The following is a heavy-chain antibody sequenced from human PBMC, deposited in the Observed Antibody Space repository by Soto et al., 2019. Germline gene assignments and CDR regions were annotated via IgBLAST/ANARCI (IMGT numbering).Heavy chain of an antibody. Sequence: QVQLVQSGAEVKKPGSSVKVSCKASGGTFSSYTISWVRQAPGQGLEWMGRIIPILGIANYAQKFQGRVTITADKSTSTAYMELSSLRSEDTAVYYCAREAERGYSYGSNYWGQGTLVTVSS. CDR2: IIPILGIA. J-gene: IGHJ4*02. V-gene: IGHV1-69*08. CDR1: GGTFSSYT. D-gene: IGHD5-18*01. CDR3: AREAERGYSYGSNY.